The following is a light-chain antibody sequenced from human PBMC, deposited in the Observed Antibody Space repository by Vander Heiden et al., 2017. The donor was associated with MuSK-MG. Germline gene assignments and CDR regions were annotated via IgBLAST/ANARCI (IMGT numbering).Light chain of an antibody. CDR2: KVA. CDR1: QSRVYSDVNTY. J-gene: IGKJ2*02. CDR3: MQHTHWHPGT. Sequence: DDVVTQSPLSLPIPLGQPASICCRSSQSRVYSDVNTYWNYFQQRQGQSPSRLMFKVATRESGVPDRINGSGGGTELTLKISSGEAEDVGVYCCMQHTHWHPGTFGQGTKLEIK. V-gene: IGKV2-30*01.